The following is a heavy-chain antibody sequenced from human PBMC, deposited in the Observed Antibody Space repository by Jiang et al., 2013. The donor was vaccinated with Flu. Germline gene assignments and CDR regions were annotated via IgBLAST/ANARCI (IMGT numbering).Heavy chain of an antibody. Sequence: LEWLGRTYYRSKWYNDYADSVKSRITVSPDTSKNQFSLQLNSVTPEDTAMYYCARDTPVSLGCFDSWGQGTLVTVSS. J-gene: IGHJ4*02. CDR2: TYYRSKWYN. CDR3: ARDTPVSLGCFDS. D-gene: IGHD3-16*01. V-gene: IGHV6-1*01.